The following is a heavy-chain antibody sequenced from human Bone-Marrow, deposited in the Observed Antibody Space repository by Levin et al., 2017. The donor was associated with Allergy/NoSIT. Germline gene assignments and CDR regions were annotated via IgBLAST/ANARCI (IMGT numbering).Heavy chain of an antibody. V-gene: IGHV4-39*01. CDR1: GGSISSSSYY. CDR2: IYYSGST. D-gene: IGHD2-15*01. Sequence: GSLRLSCTVSGGSISSSSYYWGWIRQPPGKGLEWIGSIYYSGSTYYNPSLKSRVTISVDTSKNQFSLKLSSVTAADTAVYYCASLPAGDCSGGSGYWKDYWGQGTLVTVSS. J-gene: IGHJ4*02. CDR3: ASLPAGDCSGGSGYWKDY.